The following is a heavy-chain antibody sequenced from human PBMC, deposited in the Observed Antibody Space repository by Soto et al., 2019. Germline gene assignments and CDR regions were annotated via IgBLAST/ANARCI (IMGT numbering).Heavy chain of an antibody. Sequence: QVQLQQWGAGLLKPSETLSLTCAVYGGSFSGYYWSWIRQPPGKGLEWIGEINHSGSTNYNPSLKSRVTITVDTSKNQFSLKLSSVTAADTAVYYCASPRYQLLAGRLDYWGQGTLVTVSS. D-gene: IGHD2-2*01. CDR2: INHSGST. CDR3: ASPRYQLLAGRLDY. J-gene: IGHJ4*02. CDR1: GGSFSGYY. V-gene: IGHV4-34*01.